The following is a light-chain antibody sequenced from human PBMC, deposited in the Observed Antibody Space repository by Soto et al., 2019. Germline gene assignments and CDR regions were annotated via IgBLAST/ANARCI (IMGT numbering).Light chain of an antibody. CDR1: QSVRSH. CDR3: QQYHSWPLT. V-gene: IGKV3D-15*01. Sequence: EIVMTQSPATLSVSPGERVTLSCRASQSVRSHVARYQQKPGQVPRLLIYHASTRATDIPARVSGSGSGTEFTLTINYLQPEDFAVYYCQQYHSWPLTFGGGTKVEIK. J-gene: IGKJ4*02. CDR2: HAS.